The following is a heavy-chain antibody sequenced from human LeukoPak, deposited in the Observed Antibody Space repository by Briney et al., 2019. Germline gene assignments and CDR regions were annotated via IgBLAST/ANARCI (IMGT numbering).Heavy chain of an antibody. CDR2: IYTSGST. V-gene: IGHV4-4*07. D-gene: IGHD6-13*01. Sequence: SETLSLTCTVSGGSISSYYWSWIRQPAGKGLEWIGRIYTSGSTNYNPSLKSRVTMSVDTPKNQFSLKLSSVTAADTAVYYCARDSGEYSSSWYGGWFDPWGQGTLVTVSS. J-gene: IGHJ5*02. CDR1: GGSISSYY. CDR3: ARDSGEYSSSWYGGWFDP.